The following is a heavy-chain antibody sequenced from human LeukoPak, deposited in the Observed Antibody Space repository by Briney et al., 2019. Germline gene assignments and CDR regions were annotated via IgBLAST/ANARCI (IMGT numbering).Heavy chain of an antibody. CDR3: ARQTTVTTQSDY. D-gene: IGHD4-17*01. CDR2: IDPIDSYT. Sequence: GESLKISCKGSGYIFRNYWISWVCQMPGKGLEWMGRIDPIDSYTNYSPSFQGHVTMSVDKSTSTAYLQWSSLKASDTAMYYCARQTTVTTQSDYWGEGTLVTVSS. CDR1: GYIFRNYW. V-gene: IGHV5-10-1*01. J-gene: IGHJ4*02.